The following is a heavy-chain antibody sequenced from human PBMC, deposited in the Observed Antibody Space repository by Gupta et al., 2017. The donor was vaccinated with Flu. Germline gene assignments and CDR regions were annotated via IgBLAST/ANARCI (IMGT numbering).Heavy chain of an antibody. Sequence: QVQLVESGGGVVQPGRSLRLSCAASGFTFSSYAMHWVRQAPGKGLEWVSVISYDGSNKYFADSVKGRFTISRDNSKITLYLQMYSLRAEDTAVYYCARDRYSSSWSPSFYYYMDVWGKGTTVTVSS. D-gene: IGHD6-13*01. CDR3: ARDRYSSSWSPSFYYYMDV. CDR2: ISYDGSNK. V-gene: IGHV3-30-3*01. J-gene: IGHJ6*03. CDR1: GFTFSSYA.